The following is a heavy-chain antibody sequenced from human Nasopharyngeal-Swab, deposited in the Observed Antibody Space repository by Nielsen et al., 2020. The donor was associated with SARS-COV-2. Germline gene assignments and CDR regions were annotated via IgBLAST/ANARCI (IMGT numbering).Heavy chain of an antibody. V-gene: IGHV3-21*01. CDR3: ASSLRQQYVHYYMDV. J-gene: IGHJ6*03. D-gene: IGHD6-13*01. CDR2: ISSSSSYI. CDR1: GFTFSSYS. Sequence: GESLKISCAASGFTFSSYSMNWVRQAPGKGLEWVSSISSSSSYIYYADSVKGRSTISRDNAKNSLYLQMNSLRAEDTAVYYCASSLRQQYVHYYMDVWGKGTTVTVSS.